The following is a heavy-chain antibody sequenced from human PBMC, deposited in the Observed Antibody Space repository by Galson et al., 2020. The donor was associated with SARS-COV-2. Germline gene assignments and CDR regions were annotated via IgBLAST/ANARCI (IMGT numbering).Heavy chain of an antibody. CDR3: ARRSGMSFDY. J-gene: IGHJ4*02. Sequence: QLGESLKISCAPHGLTFTNHALNWVRQAPGKGPEWVPTISASGDSTYYAASVKGRFTISRDSSKSALYLQMNSLRAEETAVYYCARRSGMSFDYWGQGTLGTVSS. CDR2: ISASGDST. CDR1: GLTFTNHA. V-gene: IGHV3-23*01.